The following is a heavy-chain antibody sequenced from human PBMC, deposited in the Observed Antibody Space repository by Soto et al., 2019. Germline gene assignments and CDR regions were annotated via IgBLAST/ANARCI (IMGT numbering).Heavy chain of an antibody. Sequence: QVQLQESGLGLVESSQTLSLTCTVSGGSISSGGYYWSWIRQHPGKGLEWIGYIYYSGSTYYNPSLKSRVTISVDTSKNQFSLKLSSVTAADTAVYYCARVDEGYCSGGSCYPYRYYYGMDVWGQGTTVTVSS. CDR1: GGSISSGGYY. D-gene: IGHD2-15*01. V-gene: IGHV4-31*03. CDR3: ARVDEGYCSGGSCYPYRYYYGMDV. J-gene: IGHJ6*02. CDR2: IYYSGST.